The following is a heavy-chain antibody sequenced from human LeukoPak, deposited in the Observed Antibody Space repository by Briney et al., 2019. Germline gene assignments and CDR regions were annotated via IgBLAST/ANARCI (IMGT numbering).Heavy chain of an antibody. CDR3: ARGDCSGGSCYSAGDY. D-gene: IGHD2-15*01. Sequence: ASVKVSCKASGYTFTSYDINWVRQATGQGLEWMGWMNPNSGNTGYAQKFQGRVTMTRNTSISTAYMELSSLRSEDTAVYYCARGDCSGGSCYSAGDYWGQGTLVTVSS. V-gene: IGHV1-8*01. CDR1: GYTFTSYD. CDR2: MNPNSGNT. J-gene: IGHJ4*02.